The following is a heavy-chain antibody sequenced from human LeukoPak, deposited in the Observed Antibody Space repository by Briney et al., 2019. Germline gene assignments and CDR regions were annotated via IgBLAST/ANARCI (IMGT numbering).Heavy chain of an antibody. J-gene: IGHJ4*02. Sequence: ASVKVSCKASVYAFTRYYMHWVRQAPGQGLEWMGIINPSGGSTSYAQKFQGRVTMTRDTSTSTVYMELSSLRSEDTAVYYCARATVVREKAFDYWGQGTLVTVSS. CDR2: INPSGGST. CDR1: VYAFTRYY. CDR3: ARATVVREKAFDY. D-gene: IGHD4-23*01. V-gene: IGHV1-46*01.